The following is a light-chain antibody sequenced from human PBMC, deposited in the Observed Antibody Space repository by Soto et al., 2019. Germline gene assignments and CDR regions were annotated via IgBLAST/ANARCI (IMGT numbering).Light chain of an antibody. CDR2: AAS. CDR3: QPRHSNPYT. V-gene: IGKV1-39*01. Sequence: DIQMTQSPSSLSASVGDRVIITCRASHNIDTSLNWYQQKPGKAPKPLIYAASSLKSGVPSRFSGSGSGTEFTLTISSLQPEDFATYSCQPRHSNPYTFGQGTKLEIK. CDR1: HNIDTS. J-gene: IGKJ2*01.